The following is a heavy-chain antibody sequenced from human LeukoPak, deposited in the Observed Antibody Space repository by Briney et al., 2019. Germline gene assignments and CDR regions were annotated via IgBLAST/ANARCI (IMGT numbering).Heavy chain of an antibody. CDR2: ISTSSTYI. V-gene: IGHV3-21*01. Sequence: PGGSLRLSCAASGFTFSSYSMNWVRQAPGKGLEWVSSISTSSTYIYYADSVKGRFTISRDNAKHSLYLQMNSLRAEDTAVYYCARDPPFIIGTTFFDYWGQGTLVTVSS. CDR1: GFTFSSYS. D-gene: IGHD1-20*01. J-gene: IGHJ4*02. CDR3: ARDPPFIIGTTFFDY.